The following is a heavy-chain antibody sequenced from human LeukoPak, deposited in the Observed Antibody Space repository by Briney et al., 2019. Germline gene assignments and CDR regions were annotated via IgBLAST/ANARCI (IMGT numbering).Heavy chain of an antibody. CDR2: MNPNSGNT. Sequence: DSVKVSCKASGYTFKNYDINWVRQATGQGLEWVGWMNPNSGNTGFAQKFQGRVTMARDTSISSAYMELIRLRAEDTAVCSSARGLTGAVAVFDYWGQGTLVTVSS. CDR1: GYTFKNYD. V-gene: IGHV1-8*02. J-gene: IGHJ4*02. D-gene: IGHD6-19*01. CDR3: ARGLTGAVAVFDY.